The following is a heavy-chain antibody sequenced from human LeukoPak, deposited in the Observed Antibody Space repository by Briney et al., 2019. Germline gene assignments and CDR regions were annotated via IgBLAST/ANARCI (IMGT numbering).Heavy chain of an antibody. CDR1: GFTFTDFA. CDR3: AKSMAEYYDSSGYYYPYYYGMDV. D-gene: IGHD3-22*01. J-gene: IGHJ6*02. V-gene: IGHV3-23*01. Sequence: GGSLRLSCAASGFTFTDFAMTWVRQAPGKGLEWVSAISGSGGSAYYADSVKGRFTISRDNSKNTLYLEMNSLRAEDTAEYYCAKSMAEYYDSSGYYYPYYYGMDVWGQGTKVTVSS. CDR2: ISGSGGSA.